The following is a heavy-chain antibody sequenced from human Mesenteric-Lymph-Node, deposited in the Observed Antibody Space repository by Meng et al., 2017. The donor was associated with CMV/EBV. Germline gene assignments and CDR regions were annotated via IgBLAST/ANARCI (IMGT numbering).Heavy chain of an antibody. D-gene: IGHD6-13*01. CDR1: DGSISPYY. CDR2: IYYTGST. Sequence: SETLSLTCSVSDGSISPYYWSWIRQPPGKGLEWIGYIYYTGSTTYNPSLKSRVTISVDMSKNQFSLKVNSVTAADTAIYYCARVVAAAGTPNWFDPWGQGTLVTVSS. J-gene: IGHJ5*02. CDR3: ARVVAAAGTPNWFDP. V-gene: IGHV4-59*01.